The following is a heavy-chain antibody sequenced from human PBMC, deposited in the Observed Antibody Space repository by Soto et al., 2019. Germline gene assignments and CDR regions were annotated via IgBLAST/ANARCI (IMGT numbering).Heavy chain of an antibody. CDR1: GYTFTSYG. CDR3: ARDPSVWGLHLGELSASDAFDI. J-gene: IGHJ3*02. Sequence: EASVKVSCKASGYTFTSYGISWVRQAPGQGLEWMGWISAYNGNTNYAQKLQGRVTMTTDTSTSTAYMELRSLRSDDTAVYYCARDPSVWGLHLGELSASDAFDIWGQGTMVTVSS. D-gene: IGHD3-16*02. CDR2: ISAYNGNT. V-gene: IGHV1-18*01.